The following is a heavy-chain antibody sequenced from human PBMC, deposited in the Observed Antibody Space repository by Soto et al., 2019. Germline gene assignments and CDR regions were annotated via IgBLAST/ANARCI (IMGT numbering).Heavy chain of an antibody. CDR1: GYSISIGYY. CDR2: IYHSGTT. Sequence: SETLSLTCAVSGYSISIGYYCGCIRQPPGKGLEWIASIYHSGTTYHNPSLKSRVTISVDTSKNQFSLKLSSVIAADTAVYYCARGAATVTPGWFDPWGQGTLVTVSS. D-gene: IGHD4-17*01. J-gene: IGHJ5*02. V-gene: IGHV4-38-2*01. CDR3: ARGAATVTPGWFDP.